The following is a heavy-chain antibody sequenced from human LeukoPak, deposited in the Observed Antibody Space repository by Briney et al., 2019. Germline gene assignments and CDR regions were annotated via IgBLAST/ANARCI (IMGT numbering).Heavy chain of an antibody. CDR1: GFTFSDYY. CDR3: ARASSSSVAIPGY. CDR2: ISSSSSYT. V-gene: IGHV3-11*03. D-gene: IGHD2-2*01. J-gene: IGHJ4*02. Sequence: PGGSLRLSCAASGFTFSDYYMSWIRQAPGKGLEWVSYISSSSSYTNYADSVKGRFTISRDNAKNPLYLQMNSLRAEDTAVYYCARASSSSVAIPGYWGQGTLVTVSS.